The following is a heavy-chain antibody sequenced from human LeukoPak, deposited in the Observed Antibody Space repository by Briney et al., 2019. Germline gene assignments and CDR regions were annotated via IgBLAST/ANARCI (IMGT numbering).Heavy chain of an antibody. J-gene: IGHJ4*02. CDR1: GYTFTGYY. V-gene: IGHV1-2*02. Sequence: ASVKVSCKASGYTFTGYYMHWVRQAPGQGLEWMGWINPNSGGTNYAQKLQGRVTMTTDTSTSTAYMELRSLRSDDTAVYYCARDFGRGGDGYNYGDYWGQGTLVTVSS. D-gene: IGHD5-24*01. CDR3: ARDFGRGGDGYNYGDY. CDR2: INPNSGGT.